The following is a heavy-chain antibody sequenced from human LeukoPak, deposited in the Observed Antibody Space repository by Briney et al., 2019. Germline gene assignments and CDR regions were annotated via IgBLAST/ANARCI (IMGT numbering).Heavy chain of an antibody. CDR3: ARWVPAANDAFDI. Sequence: ASVKVSCKASGGTFSSYAISWVRQAPGQGLEWMGGIIPIFGTANYAQKFQGRVTITADESTSTAYMELSSLRSEDTAVYYCARWVPAANDAFDIWGQGTMVTVSS. D-gene: IGHD2-2*01. CDR2: IIPIFGTA. J-gene: IGHJ3*02. V-gene: IGHV1-69*13. CDR1: GGTFSSYA.